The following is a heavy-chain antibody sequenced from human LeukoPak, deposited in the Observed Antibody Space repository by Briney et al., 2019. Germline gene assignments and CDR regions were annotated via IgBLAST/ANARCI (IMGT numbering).Heavy chain of an antibody. D-gene: IGHD4-17*01. J-gene: IGHJ4*02. CDR1: GGTFSSYA. Sequence: SVKVSCKASGGTFSSYAISWVRQAPGQGLEWMGRIIPILGIANYAQKFQGRVTITADKSTSTAYMELSSLRSEDTAVYYCARPYDDSSEAQFDYWGQGTLVTVSS. CDR3: ARPYDDSSEAQFDY. CDR2: IIPILGIA. V-gene: IGHV1-69*04.